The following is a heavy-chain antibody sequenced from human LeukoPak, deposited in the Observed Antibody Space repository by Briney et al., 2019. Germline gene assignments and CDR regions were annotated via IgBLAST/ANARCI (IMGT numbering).Heavy chain of an antibody. CDR3: AGGPTVYGMDV. D-gene: IGHD2-15*01. Sequence: GESLKISCKDSGYSFTNYWIGWVRQTPGKGLEWMGIIYPGDSHTRYSPSFQGQVTISADKSIGTAYLQWSSLKASDTAIYYCAGGPTVYGMDVWGQGTTVTVSS. J-gene: IGHJ6*02. CDR1: GYSFTNYW. V-gene: IGHV5-51*01. CDR2: IYPGDSHT.